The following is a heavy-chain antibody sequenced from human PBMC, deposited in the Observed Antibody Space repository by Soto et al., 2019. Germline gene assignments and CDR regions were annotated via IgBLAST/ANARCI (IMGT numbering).Heavy chain of an antibody. J-gene: IGHJ3*01. Sequence: QVQLQESGPGLVKPSGTLSLTCAVSGGSISSSHWWTWVRQSPGKGLEYIGEISHSGTSNSNPSLKSRVTLSVDKFKNHFSLTLTSVTAADTAGYYCAGVVLTITRGAFDAWGQGTLVIVSS. D-gene: IGHD3-9*01. V-gene: IGHV4-4*02. CDR2: ISHSGTS. CDR1: GGSISSSHW. CDR3: AGVVLTITRGAFDA.